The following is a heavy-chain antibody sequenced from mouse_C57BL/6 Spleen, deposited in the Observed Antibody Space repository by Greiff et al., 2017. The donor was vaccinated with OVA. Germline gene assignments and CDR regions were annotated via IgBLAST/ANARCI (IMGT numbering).Heavy chain of an antibody. CDR1: GFTFSDYY. CDR3: ARAGYGPGAMDY. D-gene: IGHD1-1*02. V-gene: IGHV5-16*01. J-gene: IGHJ4*01. Sequence: EVKLVESEGGLVQPGSSMKLSCTASGFTFSDYYMAWVRQVPEKGLEWVANINYDGSSTYYLDSLKSRFIISRDNAKNILYLQMSSLKSEDTATYYCARAGYGPGAMDYWGQGTSVTVSS. CDR2: INYDGSST.